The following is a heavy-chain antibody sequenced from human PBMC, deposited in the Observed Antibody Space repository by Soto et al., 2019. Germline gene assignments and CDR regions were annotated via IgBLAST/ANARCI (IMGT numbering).Heavy chain of an antibody. CDR1: GFAFNNFA. CDR3: ARDEAAGGPLHGMDV. Sequence: QVGLAESGGGAVQPGTSLRLSCAASGFAFNNFAMHWVRQAPGKGLEWVALLSYDGTNQYYADSVKGRFTISRDISKSTLYLQMNSLRAEDTAVYYCARDEAAGGPLHGMDVWGQGTTVTVSS. V-gene: IGHV3-30-3*01. J-gene: IGHJ6*02. D-gene: IGHD6-13*01. CDR2: LSYDGTNQ.